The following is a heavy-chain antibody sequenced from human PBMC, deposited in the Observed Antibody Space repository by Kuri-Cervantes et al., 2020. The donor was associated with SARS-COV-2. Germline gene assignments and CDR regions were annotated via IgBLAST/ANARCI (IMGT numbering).Heavy chain of an antibody. CDR2: ISWNSGSI. V-gene: IGHV3-9*01. J-gene: IGHJ4*02. Sequence: GGSLRLSCAASGFTFDDYAMHWVRQAPGKGLEWVSGISWNSGSIGYADSVKGRFTISRDNAKNSPYLQMNSLRAEDTALYYCAKDMESGGSYSTFDYWGQGTLVTVSS. CDR3: AKDMESGGSYSTFDY. CDR1: GFTFDDYA. D-gene: IGHD2-15*01.